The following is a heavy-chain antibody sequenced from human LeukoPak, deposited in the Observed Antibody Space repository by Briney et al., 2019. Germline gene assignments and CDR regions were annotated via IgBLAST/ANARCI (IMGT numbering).Heavy chain of an antibody. D-gene: IGHD2-15*01. CDR2: ISNNGGYT. Sequence: GGSLRLSCAASGFTFSSSAMSWVRQAPGKGLEWVSVISNNGGYTYYADSVQGRFTISRDNSKSTLCLQMNSLRAEDTAVYYCAKQLGYCSDGSCYFPYWGRGTLVTVSS. J-gene: IGHJ4*02. V-gene: IGHV3-23*01. CDR3: AKQLGYCSDGSCYFPY. CDR1: GFTFSSSA.